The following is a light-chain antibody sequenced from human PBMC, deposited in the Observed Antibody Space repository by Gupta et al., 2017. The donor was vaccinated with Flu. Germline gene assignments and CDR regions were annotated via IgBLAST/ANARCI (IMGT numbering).Light chain of an antibody. J-gene: IGLJ2*01. Sequence: TSSDVGGYNYVSWYQHHPGKAPKLMIYAVNERPSGVPDRFSGSKSGNTASLTISGLQAEDEADYYCCSYADSYHVAVGGGTKLTVL. V-gene: IGLV2-11*01. CDR3: CSYADSYHVA. CDR2: AVN. CDR1: SSDVGGYNY.